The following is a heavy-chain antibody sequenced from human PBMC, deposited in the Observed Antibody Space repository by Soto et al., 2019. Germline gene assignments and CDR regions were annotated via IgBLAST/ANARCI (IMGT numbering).Heavy chain of an antibody. CDR2: IYYSGST. D-gene: IGHD3-10*01. CDR3: ARPITMVRGRHLGVGMDV. J-gene: IGHJ6*02. CDR1: GGSISSSSYY. V-gene: IGHV4-39*01. Sequence: SETLSLTCTVSGGSISSSSYYWGWIRQPPGKGLEWIGSIYYSGSTYYNPSLKSRVTISVDTSKNQFSLKLSSVTAADTAVYYCARPITMVRGRHLGVGMDVWGQGTTVTVSS.